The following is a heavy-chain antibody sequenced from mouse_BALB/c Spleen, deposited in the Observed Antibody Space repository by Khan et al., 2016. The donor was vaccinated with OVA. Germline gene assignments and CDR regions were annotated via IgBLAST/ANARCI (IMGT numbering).Heavy chain of an antibody. J-gene: IGHJ2*01. D-gene: IGHD2-14*01. Sequence: VQLKESGPELVKPGASVKMSCKASGYTFTSYVMHWLRQKPGQGLEWIGYIYPFNDDTKYNEKFKGKATLTSDKSSSTANMELSSLTSEDSAVFYCAKNYRYDVYFDYWGQGTTLTVSS. CDR2: IYPFNDDT. V-gene: IGHV1S136*01. CDR1: GYTFTSYV. CDR3: AKNYRYDVYFDY.